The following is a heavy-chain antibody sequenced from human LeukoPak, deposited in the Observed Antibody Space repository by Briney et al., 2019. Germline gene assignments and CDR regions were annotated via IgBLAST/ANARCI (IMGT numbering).Heavy chain of an antibody. D-gene: IGHD5-18*01. Sequence: GGSLRLSCAASGFTVSSNYMSWVRQAPGKGLEWVSGISWNSGSIGYADSVKGRFTISRDNAKNSLYLQMNSLRAEDTALYYCAKGYGYTRAHFDYWGQGTLVTVSS. J-gene: IGHJ4*02. CDR2: ISWNSGSI. V-gene: IGHV3-9*01. CDR3: AKGYGYTRAHFDY. CDR1: GFTVSSNY.